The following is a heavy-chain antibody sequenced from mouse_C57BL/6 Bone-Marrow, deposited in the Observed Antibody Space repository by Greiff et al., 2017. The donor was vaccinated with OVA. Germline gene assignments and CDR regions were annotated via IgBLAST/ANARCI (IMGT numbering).Heavy chain of an antibody. CDR3: ARHWYYYGSDWYFDV. CDR2: INSDGGST. CDR1: EYEFPSHD. D-gene: IGHD1-1*01. J-gene: IGHJ1*03. Sequence: EVKLQESGGGLVQPGESLKLSCESNEYEFPSHDMSWVRKTPEKRLELVAAINSDGGSTYYPDTMERRFIISRDNTKKTLYLQRSSLRSEDTALYYCARHWYYYGSDWYFDVWGTGTTVTVSS. V-gene: IGHV5-2*01.